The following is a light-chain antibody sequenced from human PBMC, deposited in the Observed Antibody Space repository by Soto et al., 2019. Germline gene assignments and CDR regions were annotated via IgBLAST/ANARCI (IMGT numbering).Light chain of an antibody. V-gene: IGKV3-15*01. Sequence: EIVMTQSPATLSVSPGERATLSCRASQTISSNLAWYQQKPGQAPRLLIHGASTRATGVPARFSGSGSGTDFTLTISSLQSEDLAVYYCQQYHNWPPQYTFGQVTKLQIK. CDR1: QTISSN. J-gene: IGKJ2*01. CDR3: QQYHNWPPQYT. CDR2: GAS.